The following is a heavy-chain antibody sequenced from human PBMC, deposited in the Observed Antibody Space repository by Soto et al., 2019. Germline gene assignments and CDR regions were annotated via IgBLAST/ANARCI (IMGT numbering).Heavy chain of an antibody. J-gene: IGHJ4*02. Sequence: SQTLSLTCAISGDSVSSSSAAWNWVRQSPSRGLECLGRTYYRSKWYNEYTVSVKSRITINPDTSKNQVSLQLNSVTPEDTAVYYCVRGSGGSLDYGGQGTLVTVSS. D-gene: IGHD2-15*01. V-gene: IGHV6-1*01. CDR1: GDSVSSSSAA. CDR3: VRGSGGSLDY. CDR2: TYYRSKWYN.